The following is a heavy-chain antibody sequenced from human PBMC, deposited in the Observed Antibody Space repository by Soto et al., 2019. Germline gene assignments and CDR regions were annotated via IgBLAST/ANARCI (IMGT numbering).Heavy chain of an antibody. D-gene: IGHD2-15*01. CDR2: ISSSSSTI. V-gene: IGHV3-48*01. Sequence: PGGSLRLSCAASGFTFSSYSMNWVRQAPGKGLEWVSYISSSSSTIYYADSVKGRFTISRDNAKNSLYLQMNSLRAEDTAVYYCAREGGDIVVELGAFDIWGQGTMVTVSS. CDR1: GFTFSSYS. CDR3: AREGGDIVVELGAFDI. J-gene: IGHJ3*02.